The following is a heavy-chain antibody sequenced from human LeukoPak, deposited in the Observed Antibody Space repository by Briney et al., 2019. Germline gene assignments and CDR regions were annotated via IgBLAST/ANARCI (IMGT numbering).Heavy chain of an antibody. CDR1: GYTFTDYF. V-gene: IGHV1-2*02. J-gene: IGHJ4*02. CDR2: INPNNGGT. CDR3: ATAGATVSTPSGY. Sequence: ASVKVSCKASGYTFTDYFMHWVRQAPGQGLEWMGWINPNNGGTNYARKFQGRVTMTRDTSFKTAYMELSRLTSDDTAVYYCATAGATVSTPSGYWGQGTLVTVSS. D-gene: IGHD4-23*01.